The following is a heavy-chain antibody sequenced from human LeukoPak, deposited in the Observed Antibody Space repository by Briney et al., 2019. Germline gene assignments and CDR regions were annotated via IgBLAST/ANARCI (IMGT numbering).Heavy chain of an antibody. D-gene: IGHD3-3*01. CDR1: GGSISSYY. CDR2: ISYSGST. CDR3: ASEGQDFWSGSRDYFDY. V-gene: IGHV4-59*01. Sequence: SETLSLTCTVSGGSISSYYWSWIRQPPGKCLEWIGYISYSGSTNYNPSLKSRVTISVDTSKNQFFLKLSSVTAADTAVYYCASEGQDFWSGSRDYFDYWGQGTLVTVSS. J-gene: IGHJ4*02.